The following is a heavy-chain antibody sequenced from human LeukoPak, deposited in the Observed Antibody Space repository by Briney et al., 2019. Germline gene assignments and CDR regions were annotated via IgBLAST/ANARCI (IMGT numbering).Heavy chain of an antibody. D-gene: IGHD6-13*01. CDR1: GFTFSSYE. Sequence: PGGSLRLSCAASGFTFSSYEMNWVRQAPGKGLEWVSYISSSGSTIYYADSVKGRFTISRDNAKNSLYLQMNSLRAEDTAVYYCARQYSSSARFDHWGQGTLVTVSS. CDR2: ISSSGSTI. V-gene: IGHV3-48*03. J-gene: IGHJ5*02. CDR3: ARQYSSSARFDH.